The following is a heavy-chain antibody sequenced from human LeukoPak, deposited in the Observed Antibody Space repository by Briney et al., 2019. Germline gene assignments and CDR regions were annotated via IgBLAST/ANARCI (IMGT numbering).Heavy chain of an antibody. V-gene: IGHV1-69*04. CDR3: AKSVVVVAWGMDV. D-gene: IGHD2-15*01. CDR2: IIPIFGIA. J-gene: IGHJ6*02. Sequence: SVKVSCKASGGTFSSYAVSWVRQAPGQGLEWMGRIIPIFGIANYAQKFQGRVTITADKSTSTAYMELSSLRSEDTAVYYCAKSVVVVAWGMDVWGQGTTVTVSS. CDR1: GGTFSSYA.